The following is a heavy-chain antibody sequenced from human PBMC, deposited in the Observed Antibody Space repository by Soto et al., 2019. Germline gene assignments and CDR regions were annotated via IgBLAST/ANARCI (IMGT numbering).Heavy chain of an antibody. CDR3: VRVYYYYGMDV. CDR2: IKSGGNT. Sequence: PGGSLRLSCAASGFTVSTDWMYWVRQAPGKGLEWISVIKSGGNTNYADSVEGRFSISRDNSKNTVYLQMNSLRGEDTAVYYCVRVYYYYGMDVWGQGTTVTVSS. CDR1: GFTVSTDW. V-gene: IGHV3-66*01. J-gene: IGHJ6*02.